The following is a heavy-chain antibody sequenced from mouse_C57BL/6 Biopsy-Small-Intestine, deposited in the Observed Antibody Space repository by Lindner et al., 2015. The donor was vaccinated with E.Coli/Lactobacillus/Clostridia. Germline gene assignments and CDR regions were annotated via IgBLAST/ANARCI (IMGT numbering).Heavy chain of an antibody. D-gene: IGHD2-4*01. CDR3: TAYYDYDGAY. V-gene: IGHV6-3*01. Sequence: VQLQESGGGLVQPGGSMKLSCVASGFTFSNYWMNWVRQSPEKGLEWVAQIRLKSDNYATHYAESVKGRFTISRDDSKSSVYLQMNNLRAEDTGIYYCTAYYDYDGAYWGQGTLVTVSA. J-gene: IGHJ3*01. CDR2: IRLKSDNYAT. CDR1: GFTFSNYW.